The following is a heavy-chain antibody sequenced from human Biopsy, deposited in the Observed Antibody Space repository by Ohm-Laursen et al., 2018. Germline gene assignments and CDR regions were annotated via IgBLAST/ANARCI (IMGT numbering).Heavy chain of an antibody. CDR3: ARHYYDTSGYNWFDP. CDR1: GGTFSSDI. J-gene: IGHJ5*02. Sequence: GSSVKVSCKASGGTFSSDIFAWVRQAPGQRPEWMGDVIPFFGTAQYAPKLQGRVSMAADKTTYTAYMELTSLTSEDTAVYFCARHYYDTSGYNWFDPWGQGTLVTVSS. V-gene: IGHV1-69*06. D-gene: IGHD3-22*01. CDR2: VIPFFGTA.